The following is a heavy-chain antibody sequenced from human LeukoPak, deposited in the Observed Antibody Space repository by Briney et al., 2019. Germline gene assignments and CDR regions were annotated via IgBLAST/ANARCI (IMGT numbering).Heavy chain of an antibody. V-gene: IGHV4-34*01. CDR2: INHSGST. J-gene: IGHJ4*02. CDR3: ARLWYSSSWYGTRWRTFGY. Sequence: PSETLSLTCAVYGGSFSGYYWSWIRQPPGKGLEWIGEINHSGSTNYNPSLKSRVTISVDTSKNQFCLKLSSVTAADTAVYYCARLWYSSSWYGTRWRTFGYWGQGTLVTVSS. CDR1: GGSFSGYY. D-gene: IGHD6-13*01.